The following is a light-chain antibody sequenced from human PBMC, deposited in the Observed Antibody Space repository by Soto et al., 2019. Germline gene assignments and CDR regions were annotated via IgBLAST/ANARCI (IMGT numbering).Light chain of an antibody. J-gene: IGLJ3*02. Sequence: QSVLTQPPSVSGAPGQRVTLSCPGSRSNIGAGYDVHWYQQLPGTAPKLLISGNSNRPSGVPDRFSGSKSGTSASLAITGLQAEDEADYYCQSYDSSLSGWVFGGGTKLTVL. V-gene: IGLV1-40*01. CDR3: QSYDSSLSGWV. CDR1: RSNIGAGYD. CDR2: GNS.